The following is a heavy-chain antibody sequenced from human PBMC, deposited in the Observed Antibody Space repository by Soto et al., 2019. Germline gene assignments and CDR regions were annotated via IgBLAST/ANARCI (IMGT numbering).Heavy chain of an antibody. V-gene: IGHV4-34*01. CDR3: ARFEDGSSWHMDV. CDR1: GGSFSGYY. J-gene: IGHJ6*03. CDR2: INHSGST. D-gene: IGHD6-13*01. Sequence: PSETLSLTCAVYGGSFSGYYWSWIRQPPGKGLEWIGEINHSGSTNYNPSLKSRVTISVDTSKNQFSLKLSSVTAADTAVYYCARFEDGSSWHMDVWGKGTTVTVSS.